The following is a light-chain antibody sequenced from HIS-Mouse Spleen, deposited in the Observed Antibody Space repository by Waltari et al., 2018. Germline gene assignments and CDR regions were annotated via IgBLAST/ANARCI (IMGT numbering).Light chain of an antibody. CDR2: EVS. V-gene: IGLV2-23*02. Sequence: QSALTQPASVSGSPGQSITISCTGTSSDVGSYNLVSWYQQHPGKAPKLMIYEVSKRPSGVSKRFSGSKSGNTASLTISGLQAEDEADYYCCSYAGSSTFEVFGGGTKLTVL. CDR3: CSYAGSSTFEV. CDR1: SSDVGSYNL. J-gene: IGLJ2*01.